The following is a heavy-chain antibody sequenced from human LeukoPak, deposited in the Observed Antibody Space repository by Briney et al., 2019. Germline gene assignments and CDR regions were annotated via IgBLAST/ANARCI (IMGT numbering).Heavy chain of an antibody. CDR3: TIPPRYAAAFDI. D-gene: IGHD5-12*01. V-gene: IGHV1-2*02. CDR2: INPNSGGT. J-gene: IGHJ3*02. CDR1: GYTFTGYY. Sequence: GASVTVSCKGSGYTFTGYYMNWVRQAPGQGLEWMGWINPNSGGTKYAQKFQARVTMLRDTFISTAYRALSRLRSDATAVYYCTIPPRYAAAFDIWGQGTMVTVSS.